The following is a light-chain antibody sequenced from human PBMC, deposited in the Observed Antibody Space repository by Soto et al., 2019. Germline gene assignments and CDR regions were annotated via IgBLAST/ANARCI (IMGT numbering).Light chain of an antibody. V-gene: IGLV2-8*01. CDR1: TDDIGVYDF. Sequence: QSALTQPPSASGPPGQSVTISCTGTTDDIGVYDFVSWYQHHPGKAPRLILYEVVQRPSGVPDRFSGSKSGNTASLTVSGLQAADEADYVCKSYAGSNTYVFGSGTKLTVL. CDR2: EVV. CDR3: KSYAGSNTYV. J-gene: IGLJ1*01.